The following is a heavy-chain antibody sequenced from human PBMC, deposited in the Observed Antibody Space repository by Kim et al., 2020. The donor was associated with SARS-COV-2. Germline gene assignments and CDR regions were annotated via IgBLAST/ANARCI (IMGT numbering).Heavy chain of an antibody. V-gene: IGHV4-59*01. CDR1: GGSISSYY. J-gene: IGHJ4*02. D-gene: IGHD2-2*01. CDR2: IYSGST. Sequence: SETLSLTCTVSGGSISSYYWSWIRQPPGTGLEWIGYIYSGSTNYNPSLKSRVTISVDTSKNQFSLKLSSVTAADTAVYYCARALGQLPPRDWGQGTLVTVSS. CDR3: ARALGQLPPRD.